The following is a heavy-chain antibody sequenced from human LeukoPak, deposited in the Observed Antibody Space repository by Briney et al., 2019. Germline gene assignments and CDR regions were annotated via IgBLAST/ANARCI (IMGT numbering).Heavy chain of an antibody. CDR2: INAGNGNT. CDR3: AREYYDYVWGSYRYWYYFDY. Sequence: ASVKVSCKASGYTFTSYAMHWERQAPGQRLEWMGWINAGNGNTKYSQKFQGRVTITRDTSATTAYMELSSLRSEDTAVYYCAREYYDYVWGSYRYWYYFDYWGQGTLVTVSS. D-gene: IGHD3-16*02. J-gene: IGHJ4*02. CDR1: GYTFTSYA. V-gene: IGHV1-3*01.